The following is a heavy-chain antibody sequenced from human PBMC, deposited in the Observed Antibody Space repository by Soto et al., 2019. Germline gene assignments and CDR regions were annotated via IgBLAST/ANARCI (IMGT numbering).Heavy chain of an antibody. CDR1: GGSISSGGYY. V-gene: IGHV4-31*03. D-gene: IGHD3-9*01. CDR2: IYYSGST. J-gene: IGHJ5*02. CDR3: ARATGGKLRYLDWLYWFDP. Sequence: PSETLSLTCTVSGGSISSGGYYWSWIRQHPGKGLEWIGYIYYSGSTYYNPSLKSRVTISVDTSKNQFSLKLSSVTAADTAVYYCARATGGKLRYLDWLYWFDPWGQATLVTVSS.